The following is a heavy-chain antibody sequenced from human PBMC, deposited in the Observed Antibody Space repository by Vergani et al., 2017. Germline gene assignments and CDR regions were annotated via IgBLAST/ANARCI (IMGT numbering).Heavy chain of an antibody. D-gene: IGHD3-10*01. Sequence: QVQLQESGPGLVKPSETLSLTCTVSGGSISSYYWSWIRQPPGKGLEWIGYIYYSGSTNYNPSLKSRVTISVDTSKNQFSLKLNSVTAADTAVYYCARGVISGSXYYYWGQGTLVTVSS. V-gene: IGHV4-59*01. CDR2: IYYSGST. CDR1: GGSISSYY. CDR3: ARGVISGSXYYY. J-gene: IGHJ4*02.